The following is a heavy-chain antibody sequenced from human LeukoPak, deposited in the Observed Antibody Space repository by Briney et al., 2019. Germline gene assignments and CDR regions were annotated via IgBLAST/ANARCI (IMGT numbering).Heavy chain of an antibody. CDR1: GFTFNNYA. V-gene: IGHV3-30-3*01. J-gene: IGHJ4*02. Sequence: WGSLRLSCAASGFTFNNYAIHWVRQAPGKGLEWVAIISFDGGNKYYADSVKGRFTISRDNSKNTLYLQMNSLRAEDTAVYYCARDGIVGSPLFKFDYWGQGTLVTVSS. CDR2: ISFDGGNK. CDR3: ARDGIVGSPLFKFDY. D-gene: IGHD1-26*01.